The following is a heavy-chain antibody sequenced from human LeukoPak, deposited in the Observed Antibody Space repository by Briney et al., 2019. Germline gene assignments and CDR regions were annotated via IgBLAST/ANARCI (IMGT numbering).Heavy chain of an antibody. Sequence: GGSLRLSCAASGFTFSSYAMSWVRQAPGKGLEWVSAISGSGGTTFYAASVKGRFTISRDNSKNTLYLQINSLRAEDTAVYYCAKRDGSGRYFFDSWGQGTLVTVSS. D-gene: IGHD1-26*01. CDR1: GFTFSSYA. V-gene: IGHV3-23*01. CDR2: ISGSGGTT. J-gene: IGHJ4*02. CDR3: AKRDGSGRYFFDS.